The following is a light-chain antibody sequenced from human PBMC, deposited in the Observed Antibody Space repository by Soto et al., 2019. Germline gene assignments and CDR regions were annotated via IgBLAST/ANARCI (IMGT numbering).Light chain of an antibody. Sequence: DIVMTQSPDSLAVSLGERATVNCKSSQSVLYSSNNKNYLAWYQQKPGQPPKLLIYWASTRESGVPDRFSGSGSGTDFTLTISTLQAADVAIYYCQQYYSTPPTFGGGTKVGIK. CDR1: QSVLYSSNNKNY. CDR2: WAS. CDR3: QQYYSTPPT. V-gene: IGKV4-1*01. J-gene: IGKJ4*01.